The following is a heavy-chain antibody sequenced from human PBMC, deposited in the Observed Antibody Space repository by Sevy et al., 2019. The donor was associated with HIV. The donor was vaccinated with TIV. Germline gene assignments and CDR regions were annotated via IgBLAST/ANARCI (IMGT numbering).Heavy chain of an antibody. CDR1: GFTFSSYA. CDR3: ARDHGAAFGALIVPDY. V-gene: IGHV3-30-3*01. CDR2: ISYDGSNK. D-gene: IGHD3-16*02. J-gene: IGHJ4*02. Sequence: GGSLRLSCAASGFTFSSYAMHWVRQAPGKGLEWVAVISYDGSNKYYADSVKGRFTISRDNSKNTLYLQMNSLRAEDTAVYYCARDHGAAFGALIVPDYWGQGTLVTVS.